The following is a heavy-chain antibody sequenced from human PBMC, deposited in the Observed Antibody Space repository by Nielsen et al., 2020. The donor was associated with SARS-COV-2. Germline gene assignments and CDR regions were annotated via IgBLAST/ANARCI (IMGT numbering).Heavy chain of an antibody. CDR2: MRYDGTTQ. Sequence: GESLKISCAASGFTFTDSAMHWVRQAPGKGLEWVAFMRYDGTTQYYADSVKGRFTISRDSSSSTLYLQMNSLRTEDTAMYYCAKDISRFGELFGYWGQGSLVSASS. CDR3: AKDISRFGELFGY. J-gene: IGHJ4*02. V-gene: IGHV3-30*02. CDR1: GFTFTDSA. D-gene: IGHD3-10*01.